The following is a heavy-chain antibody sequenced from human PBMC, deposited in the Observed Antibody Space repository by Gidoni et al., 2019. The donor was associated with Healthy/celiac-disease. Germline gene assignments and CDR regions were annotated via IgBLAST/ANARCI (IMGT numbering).Heavy chain of an antibody. CDR3: AKVSLRFLEWPA. J-gene: IGHJ5*02. V-gene: IGHV3-23*01. CDR2: ISGSGGST. CDR1: GFTFSSYA. Sequence: EVQLLESGGGLVQPGGSLRLSCAASGFTFSSYAMSWVRQAPGKGLEWVSAISGSGGSTYYADSVKSRFTISRDNSKNTLYLQMNSLRAEDTAVYYCAKVSLRFLEWPAWGQGTLVTVSS. D-gene: IGHD3-3*01.